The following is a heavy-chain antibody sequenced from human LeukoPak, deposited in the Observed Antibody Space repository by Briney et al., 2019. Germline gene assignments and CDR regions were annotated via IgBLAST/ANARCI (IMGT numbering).Heavy chain of an antibody. D-gene: IGHD3-3*01. CDR2: ISSSSSYI. V-gene: IGHV3-21*01. CDR3: ARDGPYDFWGGYYRDY. CDR1: GFTFSSYS. J-gene: IGHJ4*02. Sequence: PGGSLRLSCAASGFTFSSYSMNWVRQAPGKGLEWVSSISSSSSYIYYADSVKGRFTISRDNAKNSLYLQMNSLRAEDTAVYYCARDGPYDFWGGYYRDYWGQGTLVTVSS.